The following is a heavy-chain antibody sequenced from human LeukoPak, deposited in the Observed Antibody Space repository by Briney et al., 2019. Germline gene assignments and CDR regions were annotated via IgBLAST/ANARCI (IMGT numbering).Heavy chain of an antibody. CDR2: INHSGST. CDR3: ARSHSHDITMVRGVDFDY. CDR1: GGSFSGYY. D-gene: IGHD3-10*01. V-gene: IGHV4-34*01. J-gene: IGHJ4*02. Sequence: PSETLSLTCAVYGGSFSGYYWSWIRQPPGKGLEWIGEINHSGSTNYNPSLKSRVTISVDTSKNQFSLKLSSVTAADTAVYYCARSHSHDITMVRGVDFDYWGQGTLVTVSS.